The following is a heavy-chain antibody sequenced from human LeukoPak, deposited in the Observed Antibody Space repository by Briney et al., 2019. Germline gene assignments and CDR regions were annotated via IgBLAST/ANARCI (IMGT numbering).Heavy chain of an antibody. CDR3: ARLSKGRYFDYIFDH. V-gene: IGHV4-39*01. J-gene: IGHJ4*02. D-gene: IGHD3-9*01. CDR2: TYYTGST. CDR1: GGSVSSYEYY. Sequence: PSETLSLTCTVSGGSVSSYEYYWGWIRQPPGKGLEWIGNTYYTGSTYYNPSLRSRVTMSVGTSKNQFSLKMSSVTAADTAVYYCARLSKGRYFDYIFDHWGQGTVVTVSS.